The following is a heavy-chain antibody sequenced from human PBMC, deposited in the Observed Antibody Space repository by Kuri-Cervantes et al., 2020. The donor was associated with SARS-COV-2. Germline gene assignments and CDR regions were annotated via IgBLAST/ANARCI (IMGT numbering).Heavy chain of an antibody. CDR2: ITPFNGNT. D-gene: IGHD4/OR15-4a*01. CDR1: GDSFTYRF. J-gene: IGHJ3*02. V-gene: IGHV1-45*02. Sequence: SVKVSCKASGDSFTYRFLRWVRQAPGQAPEWMGWITPFNGNTKYAQKFQDRLTITRDRPMNTAYMELSSLRYEDTAMYYCARSGPGAISREDGALDIWGQGTMVTVSS. CDR3: ARSGPGAISREDGALDI.